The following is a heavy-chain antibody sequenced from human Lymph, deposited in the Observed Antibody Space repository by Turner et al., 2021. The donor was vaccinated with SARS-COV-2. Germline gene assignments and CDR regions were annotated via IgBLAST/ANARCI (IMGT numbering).Heavy chain of an antibody. CDR2: IYYSGST. D-gene: IGHD6-6*01. CDR1: GGSISSYY. CDR3: VLGFDY. V-gene: IGHV4-59*08. J-gene: IGHJ4*02. Sequence: QVQLQESGPGLAKPSETLSLTCTVSGGSISSYYWSWIRQPPGKGLEWIGYIYYSGSTNYNPSLKSRVTISVDTSKNQFSLKLSSVTAADTAVYYCVLGFDYWGQGTLVTVSS.